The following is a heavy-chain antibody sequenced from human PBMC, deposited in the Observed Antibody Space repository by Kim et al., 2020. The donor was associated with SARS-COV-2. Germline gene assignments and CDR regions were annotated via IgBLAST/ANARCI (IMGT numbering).Heavy chain of an antibody. Sequence: GGSLRLSCAASGFTFSTNGMHWVRQAPGKGLEWVAVIWYDGIKKYYADSVEGRFTISRDNSKRTLYLQMNSLRAEDTALYYCAKVDSSGYFDYWGQGTLDIVSS. J-gene: IGHJ4*02. CDR2: IWYDGIKK. V-gene: IGHV3-33*06. CDR1: GFTFSTNG. CDR3: AKVDSSGYFDY. D-gene: IGHD3-22*01.